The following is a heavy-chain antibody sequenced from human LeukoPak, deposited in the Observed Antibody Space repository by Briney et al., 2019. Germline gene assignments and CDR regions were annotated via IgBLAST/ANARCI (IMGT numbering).Heavy chain of an antibody. CDR1: GFTFCSYG. CDR3: AKMIAAEPFDY. V-gene: IGHV3-30*18. D-gene: IGHD6-13*01. Sequence: QSGGSLRLSCAASGFTFCSYGMHLVRQAPGKGLEWVAVISYDGSNKYYADSVKGRFTISRDNSKNTLYLQMNSLRAEDTAVYYCAKMIAAEPFDYWGQGTLVTVSS. CDR2: ISYDGSNK. J-gene: IGHJ4*02.